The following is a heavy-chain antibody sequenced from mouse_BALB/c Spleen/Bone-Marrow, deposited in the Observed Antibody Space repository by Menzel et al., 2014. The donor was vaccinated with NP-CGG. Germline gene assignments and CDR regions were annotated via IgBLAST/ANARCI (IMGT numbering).Heavy chain of an antibody. CDR1: GFNIKDPY. D-gene: IGHD1-1*01. CDR2: IDPANGNT. J-gene: IGHJ3*01. Sequence: DVKLQESGAELVKPGASVKLSCTASGFNIKDPYMHWVKQRPEQGLEWIGRIDPANGNTKYDPKFQGKATITADTSSNTAYLQLSSLTSEDTAAYYCAPYYYGRWFTYWGQGTLVTVSA. CDR3: APYYYGRWFTY. V-gene: IGHV14-3*02.